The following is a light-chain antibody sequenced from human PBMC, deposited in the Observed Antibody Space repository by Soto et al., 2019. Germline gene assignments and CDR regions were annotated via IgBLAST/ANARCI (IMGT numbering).Light chain of an antibody. V-gene: IGLV2-23*01. J-gene: IGLJ1*01. CDR1: SSDVGSYNL. CDR3: CSYAGSTTSV. Sequence: QSVLTQPASVYGSPGQSITISCTGTSSDVGSYNLVSWYQQHPGKAPKLMIYEGSKRPSGVSNRFSGSKSGNTASLTISGLQAEDEAAYYCCSYAGSTTSVFGTGTTVTVL. CDR2: EGS.